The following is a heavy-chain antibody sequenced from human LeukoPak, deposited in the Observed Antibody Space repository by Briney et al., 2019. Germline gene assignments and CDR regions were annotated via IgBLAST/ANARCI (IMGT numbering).Heavy chain of an antibody. V-gene: IGHV1-2*02. D-gene: IGHD2-15*01. Sequence: ASVKVSCKTSGYTFTAYHIHWVRQAPGQGLEWMGWINPNSGGTNYAQKFQGRVTMTRDTSISTAYMELSRLRSDDTAVYYCARGPYCSGGSCYSPYYFDYWGQGTLVTVSS. CDR1: GYTFTAYH. J-gene: IGHJ4*02. CDR3: ARGPYCSGGSCYSPYYFDY. CDR2: INPNSGGT.